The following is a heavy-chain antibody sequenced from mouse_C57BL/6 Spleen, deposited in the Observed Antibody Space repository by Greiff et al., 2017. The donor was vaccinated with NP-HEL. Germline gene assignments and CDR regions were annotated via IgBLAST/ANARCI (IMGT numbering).Heavy chain of an antibody. CDR3: AREGLPSWFAY. CDR1: GYTFTSYW. CDR2: IHPNSGST. D-gene: IGHD5-5*01. Sequence: QVQLQQPGAELVKPGASVKLSCKASGYTFTSYWMHWVKQRPGQGLEWIGMIHPNSGSTNYNEKFKSKVTLTVDKSSSTSYMQLSSLTSEDSAVYYCAREGLPSWFAYWGQGTLVTVSA. J-gene: IGHJ3*01. V-gene: IGHV1-64*01.